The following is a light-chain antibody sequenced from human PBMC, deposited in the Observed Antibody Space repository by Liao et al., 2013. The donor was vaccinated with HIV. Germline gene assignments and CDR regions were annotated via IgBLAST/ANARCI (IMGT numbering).Light chain of an antibody. Sequence: SYVLTQPPSVSVAPGKTARITCGGNNIGSKSVHWYQQKPGQAPVLVIYYDSARPSGIPERFSGSNSGNAATLTISRVEAGDEADYYCQVWDSSSDQQLFGGGTKLTVL. CDR2: YDS. CDR1: NIGSKS. V-gene: IGLV3-21*04. CDR3: QVWDSSSDQQL. J-gene: IGLJ3*02.